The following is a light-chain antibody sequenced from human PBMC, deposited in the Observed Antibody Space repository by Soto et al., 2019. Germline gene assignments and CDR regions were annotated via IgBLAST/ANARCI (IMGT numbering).Light chain of an antibody. CDR2: IND. J-gene: IGLJ2*01. CDR1: SSNIGRNA. CDR3: AAWDDSLSGQGVV. Sequence: QSVLTQPPSASGTPGQRVTISCSGSSSNIGRNAVNWYQQLPGMAPRLLIYINDQRPSGVPDRFSGSKSGTSASLAISGLQSEDEADYYCAAWDDSLSGQGVVFGGGTKLTVL. V-gene: IGLV1-44*01.